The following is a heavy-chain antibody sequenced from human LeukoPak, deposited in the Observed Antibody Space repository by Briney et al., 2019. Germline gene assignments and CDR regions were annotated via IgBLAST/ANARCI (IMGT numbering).Heavy chain of an antibody. V-gene: IGHV3-23*01. CDR2: ISAGGGST. CDR1: GFTFSSYA. CDR3: AKAVARVAAIVY. Sequence: PGGSLRLSCAASGFTFSSYAMTWVRQAPGKGLEWVSGISAGGGSTYYADSVKGRFTISRDNSKNTLYLQMNSLRAEDTAIYYCAKAVARVAAIVYWGQGTLVTVSS. D-gene: IGHD2-15*01. J-gene: IGHJ4*02.